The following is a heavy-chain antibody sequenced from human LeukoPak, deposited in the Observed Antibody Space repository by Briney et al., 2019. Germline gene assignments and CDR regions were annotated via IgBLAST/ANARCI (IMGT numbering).Heavy chain of an antibody. J-gene: IGHJ4*02. CDR1: GFTFSSYA. D-gene: IGHD4-23*01. CDR3: AKDRERTVAEPSDY. V-gene: IGHV3-23*01. Sequence: PGGSLRLSCAASGFTFSSYAMGWVRQAPGKGLEWVSAISGSGGSTYYADSVKGRFTISRDNSKNTLYLQMNSLRAEDTAVYYCAKDRERTVAEPSDYWGQGTLVTVSS. CDR2: ISGSGGST.